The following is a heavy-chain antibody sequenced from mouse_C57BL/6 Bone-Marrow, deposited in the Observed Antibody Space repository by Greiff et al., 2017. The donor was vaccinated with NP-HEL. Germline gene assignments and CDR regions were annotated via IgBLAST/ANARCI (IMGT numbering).Heavy chain of an antibody. V-gene: IGHV1-55*01. Sequence: LQQPGASVKMSCKASGYTFTSYWITWVKQRPGQGLEWIGDISPGSGSTNYTEQFKSKATLTVDTSSSTAYMQLSSLTSEDSAVYYCLITTVVGDYWGQGTTLTVSS. CDR1: GYTFTSYW. CDR2: ISPGSGST. CDR3: LITTVVGDY. J-gene: IGHJ2*01. D-gene: IGHD1-1*01.